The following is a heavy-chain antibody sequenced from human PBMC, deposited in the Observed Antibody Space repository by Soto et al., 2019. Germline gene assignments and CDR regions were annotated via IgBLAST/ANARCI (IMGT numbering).Heavy chain of an antibody. V-gene: IGHV5-51*01. Sequence: ESLKISCKGSGYSFTSYWIGWVRQMPGKGLEWMGIIYPGDSDTRYSPSFQGQVTISADKSISTAYLQWSSLKASDTAMYYCARQRDSSSYYYYYGMDVWGQGTTVTVSS. CDR2: IYPGDSDT. J-gene: IGHJ6*02. D-gene: IGHD6-6*01. CDR3: ARQRDSSSYYYYYGMDV. CDR1: GYSFTSYW.